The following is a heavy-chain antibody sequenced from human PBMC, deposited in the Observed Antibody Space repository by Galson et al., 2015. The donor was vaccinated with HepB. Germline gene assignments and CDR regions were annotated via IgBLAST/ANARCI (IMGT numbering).Heavy chain of an antibody. CDR1: GFTVSSNY. CDR2: IYSGGST. V-gene: IGHV3-53*01. Sequence: SLRLSCAASGFTVSSNYMSWVRQAPGKGLEWVSVIYSGGSTYYADSVKGRFTISRDNSKNTLYLQMNSLRAEDTAVYYCARGPTYYYDSSGYPGDYWGQGTLVTVSS. J-gene: IGHJ4*02. D-gene: IGHD3-22*01. CDR3: ARGPTYYYDSSGYPGDY.